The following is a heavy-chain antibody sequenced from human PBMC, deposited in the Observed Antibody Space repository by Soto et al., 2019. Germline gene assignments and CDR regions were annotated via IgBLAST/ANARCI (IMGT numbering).Heavy chain of an antibody. CDR2: ISYDGSNK. V-gene: IGHV3-30-3*01. CDR1: GFTFSSYW. Sequence: GGSLRLSCAASGFTFSSYWMSWVRQAPGKGLEWVAVISYDGSNKYYADSVKGRFTISRDNSKNTLYLQMNSLRAEDTAVYYCARSVLVPAAILYYYGMDVWGQGTTVTVSS. CDR3: ARSVLVPAAILYYYGMDV. D-gene: IGHD2-2*01. J-gene: IGHJ6*02.